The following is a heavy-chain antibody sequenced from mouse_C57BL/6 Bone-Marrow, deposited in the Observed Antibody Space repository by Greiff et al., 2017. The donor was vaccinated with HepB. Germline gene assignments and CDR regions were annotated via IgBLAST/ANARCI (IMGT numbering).Heavy chain of an antibody. CDR3: ARGIYYYGSRYAMDY. Sequence: EVKLMESGPGLVKPSQSLSLTCSVTGYSITSGYYWNWIRQFPGNKLEWMGYISYDGSNNYNPSLKNRISITRDTSKNQFFLKLNSVTTEDTATYYCARGIYYYGSRYAMDYWGQGTSVTVSS. V-gene: IGHV3-6*01. J-gene: IGHJ4*01. D-gene: IGHD1-1*01. CDR1: GYSITSGYY. CDR2: ISYDGSN.